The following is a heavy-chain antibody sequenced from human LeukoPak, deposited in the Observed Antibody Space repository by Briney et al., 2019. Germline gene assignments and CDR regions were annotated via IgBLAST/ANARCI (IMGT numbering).Heavy chain of an antibody. D-gene: IGHD3-3*01. Sequence: GGSLRLSCAASGFTFSSYAMHWVRQAPGKGLEWVTVISYDGSNKYYADSVKGRFTISRDNSKNTLYLQMNSLRAEDTAVYYCARGPSPTIFGVVSRMDVWGQGTTVTVSS. CDR1: GFTFSSYA. CDR3: ARGPSPTIFGVVSRMDV. CDR2: ISYDGSNK. V-gene: IGHV3-30-3*01. J-gene: IGHJ6*02.